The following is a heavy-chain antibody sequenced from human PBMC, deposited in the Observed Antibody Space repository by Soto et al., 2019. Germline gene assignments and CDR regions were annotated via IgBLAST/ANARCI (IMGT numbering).Heavy chain of an antibody. D-gene: IGHD1-26*01. CDR1: GFTFSSYW. V-gene: IGHV3-74*01. CDR3: ARDYSGSYYWFDY. CDR2: INSDGSST. J-gene: IGHJ4*02. Sequence: GGSLRLSCAASGFTFSSYWMHWVRQAPGKGLVWVSSINSDGSSTSYADSVKGRFTISRDNAKNTLYLQMNSLRAEDTAVYYCARDYSGSYYWFDYWGQGTLVTVSS.